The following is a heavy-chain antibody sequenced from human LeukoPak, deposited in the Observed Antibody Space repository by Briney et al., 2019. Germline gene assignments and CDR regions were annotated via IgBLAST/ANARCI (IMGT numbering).Heavy chain of an antibody. CDR2: INYSGST. CDR3: ARTSAMGYYYGMDV. CDR1: GGSFSGYY. J-gene: IGHJ6*02. Sequence: PSETLSLTCAVYGGSFSGYYWSWIRQAPGKGLEWIGEINYSGSTNYNPFLKSRVTISADTSKNQFSLKLSSLTAADTAVYYCARTSAMGYYYGMDVWGQGTTVTVSS. V-gene: IGHV4-34*01. D-gene: IGHD5-18*01.